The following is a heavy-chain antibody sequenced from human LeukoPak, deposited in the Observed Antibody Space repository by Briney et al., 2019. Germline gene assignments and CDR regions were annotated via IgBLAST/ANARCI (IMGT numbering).Heavy chain of an antibody. CDR3: ARGHCSGGSCYRAPQRPNWFDP. V-gene: IGHV1-69*04. D-gene: IGHD2-15*01. CDR2: IIPIFGIA. J-gene: IGHJ5*02. Sequence: SVKVSCKASGGTFSSYAISWVRQAPGQWLEWMGRIIPIFGIANYAQKFQGRVTITADKSTSTAYMELSSLRSEDTAVYYCARGHCSGGSCYRAPQRPNWFDPWGQGTLVTVSS. CDR1: GGTFSSYA.